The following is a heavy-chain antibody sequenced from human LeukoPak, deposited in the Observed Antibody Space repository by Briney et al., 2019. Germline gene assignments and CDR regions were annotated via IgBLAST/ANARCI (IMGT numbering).Heavy chain of an antibody. CDR2: LSGSGGST. CDR1: GFIISGDS. V-gene: IGHV3-23*01. CDR3: AKEPGP. J-gene: IGHJ5*02. Sequence: PGGSLRLSCAASGFIISGDSMNWVRQAPGKGLEWVSGLSGSGGSTYYADSVKGRFTISRDISKNTLYLQMNSLRAEDTAVYYCAKEPGPWGQGTLVTVSS. D-gene: IGHD1-14*01.